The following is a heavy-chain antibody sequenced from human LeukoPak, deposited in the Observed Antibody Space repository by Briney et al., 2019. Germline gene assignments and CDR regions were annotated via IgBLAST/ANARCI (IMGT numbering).Heavy chain of an antibody. V-gene: IGHV1-69*04. Sequence: SVKVSCKASGGTFSSYAISWVRQAPGQGLEWMGRIIPILGMTNYAQKFQGRVTITADKSTSTAYMELSSLRSEDTAVYYCARDQRDRIAPDPWGQGTLVTVSS. J-gene: IGHJ5*02. D-gene: IGHD6-13*01. CDR3: ARDQRDRIAPDP. CDR2: IIPILGMT. CDR1: GGTFSSYA.